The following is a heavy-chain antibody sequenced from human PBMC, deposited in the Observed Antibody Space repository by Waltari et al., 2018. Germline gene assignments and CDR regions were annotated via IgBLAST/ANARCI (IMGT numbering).Heavy chain of an antibody. CDR2: ISGSGGST. CDR3: AKDLYGSGGYSASWFDP. Sequence: EVQLVESGGGLVQPGESLRLSCAASGFTFSNYAMSWVRQAPGKGLEWVSAISGSGGSTYYADSVKGRFTISRDNSKNTLYLQMNSLRAEDTAVYYCAKDLYGSGGYSASWFDPWGQGTLVTVSS. V-gene: IGHV3-23*04. J-gene: IGHJ5*02. D-gene: IGHD3-10*01. CDR1: GFTFSNYA.